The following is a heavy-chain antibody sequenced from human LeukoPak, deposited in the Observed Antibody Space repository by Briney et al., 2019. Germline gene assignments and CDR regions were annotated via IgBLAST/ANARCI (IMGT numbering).Heavy chain of an antibody. V-gene: IGHV3-30-3*01. CDR3: ARDLLPVIAAAGADFDY. CDR1: GFTFSSYA. J-gene: IGHJ4*02. D-gene: IGHD6-13*01. Sequence: GGSLRLSCAASGFTFSSYAMHWVRQAPGKGLEWVAVISYDGSNKYYADSVKGRFTISRDNSKNTLCLQMNSLRAEDTAVYYCARDLLPVIAAAGADFDYWGQGTLVTVSS. CDR2: ISYDGSNK.